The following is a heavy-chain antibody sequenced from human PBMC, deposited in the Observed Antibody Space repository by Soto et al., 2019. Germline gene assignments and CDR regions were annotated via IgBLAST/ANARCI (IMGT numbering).Heavy chain of an antibody. D-gene: IGHD6-13*01. CDR1: GYSFTSYW. CDR2: IYPGDSDT. CDR3: TRASQSNSCSPFDC. Sequence: GESLKISCKASGYSFTSYWIGWVRQMPGKGLEWMGIIYPGDSDTRYSPSFQGQVTISADKSFSTAYLQWSSLKASDTAMYYCTRASQSNSCSPFDCWGKGSLVNVAT. V-gene: IGHV5-51*01. J-gene: IGHJ4*02.